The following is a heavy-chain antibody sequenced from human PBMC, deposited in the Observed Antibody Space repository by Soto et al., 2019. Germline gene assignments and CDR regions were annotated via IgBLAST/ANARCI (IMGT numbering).Heavy chain of an antibody. CDR1: GYSFTRYW. Sequence: PGESLKISCKGSGYSFTRYWIDWVRQMPGNGLEWMGIIYPGDSDTRYSPSLQGQVTISADKSISTAYLQWSSLKASDTAMYYCARHVVIGAAAGSPYYYYGMDVWGQGTTVTVSS. D-gene: IGHD6-13*01. CDR3: ARHVVIGAAAGSPYYYYGMDV. J-gene: IGHJ6*02. V-gene: IGHV5-51*01. CDR2: IYPGDSDT.